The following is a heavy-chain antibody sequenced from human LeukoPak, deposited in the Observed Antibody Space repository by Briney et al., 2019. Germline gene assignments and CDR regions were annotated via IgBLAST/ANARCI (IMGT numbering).Heavy chain of an antibody. CDR3: AGGGGHAREDY. D-gene: IGHD3-16*01. Sequence: SVKVSCKSSGGTFSSYAISWVRQAPGQGLEWMGGIIPIFGTANYAQKFQGRVTITADESTSKAYMELSSQRSEDTAVYYFAGGGGHAREDYWGQGTLVSVSS. V-gene: IGHV1-69*13. J-gene: IGHJ4*02. CDR2: IIPIFGTA. CDR1: GGTFSSYA.